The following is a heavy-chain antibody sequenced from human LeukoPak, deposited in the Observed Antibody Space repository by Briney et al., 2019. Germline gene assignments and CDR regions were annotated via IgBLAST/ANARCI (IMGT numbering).Heavy chain of an antibody. CDR2: IIPIFGTA. Sequence: GASVKVSCKASGGTFSSYAISWVRQAPGQGLEWMGGIIPIFGTANYAQKFQGRVTITTDESTSTAYMELSRLRSDDTAVYYCAREGGDYTGAYNWFDPWGQGTLVTVSS. J-gene: IGHJ5*02. V-gene: IGHV1-69*05. D-gene: IGHD4-17*01. CDR1: GGTFSSYA. CDR3: AREGGDYTGAYNWFDP.